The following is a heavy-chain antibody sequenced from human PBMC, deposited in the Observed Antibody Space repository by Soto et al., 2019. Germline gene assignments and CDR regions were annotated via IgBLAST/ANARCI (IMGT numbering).Heavy chain of an antibody. CDR1: GFSLRTSGVG. Sequence: QITLKESGPTLVKPTQTLTLTCTFSGFSLRTSGVGVGWIRQPPGKALDWLALLYWNDNKLDSPSLQSRLTITKDTSNSQVVLTLTNIDPVDTGTYDCAHIPGYGDYDVYYIGVEVWGQGTPVTVSS. J-gene: IGHJ6*02. D-gene: IGHD4-17*01. CDR3: AHIPGYGDYDVYYIGVEV. V-gene: IGHV2-5*01. CDR2: LYWNDNK.